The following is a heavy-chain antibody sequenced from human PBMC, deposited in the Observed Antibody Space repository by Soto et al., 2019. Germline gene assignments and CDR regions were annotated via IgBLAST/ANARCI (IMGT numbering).Heavy chain of an antibody. CDR2: ISMSGSYK. D-gene: IGHD2-8*01. V-gene: IGHV3-11*06. CDR1: DFSLSGFY. Sequence: GGSLRLSCVGSDFSLSGFYMSWVRQAPGKGLEWLSFISMSGSYKTYAASVEGRFTISRDNVKNILYLQMDSLRVEDTAVYYCASRGHCSNGQCHPFDYWGQGTQVTVSS. CDR3: ASRGHCSNGQCHPFDY. J-gene: IGHJ4*02.